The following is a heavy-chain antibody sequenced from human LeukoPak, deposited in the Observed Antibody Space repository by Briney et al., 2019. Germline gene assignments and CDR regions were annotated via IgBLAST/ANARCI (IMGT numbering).Heavy chain of an antibody. CDR2: IIPIFGTA. J-gene: IGHJ4*02. CDR3: ARDRYSGSYWGYYFDY. V-gene: IGHV1-69*01. D-gene: IGHD1-26*01. CDR1: GGTFSSYA. Sequence: GSSVKVSCKASGGTFSSYAISWVRQAPGQGLGWMGGIIPIFGTANYAQKFQGRVTITADESTSTAYMELSSLRSEDTAVYYCARDRYSGSYWGYYFDYWGQGTLVTVSS.